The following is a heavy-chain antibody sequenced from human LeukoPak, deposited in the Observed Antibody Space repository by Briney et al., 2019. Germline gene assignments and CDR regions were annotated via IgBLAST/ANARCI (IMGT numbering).Heavy chain of an antibody. Sequence: ASVKVSCKSSAYTFTIYGISWVRQAPGQGLEWMGLISAYGNTNYAQNLQGRVTMTTDTSTSTAYMELRSLRSDDTAVYYCARGIIGYYFYYYGQGTLVTVSS. CDR2: ISAYGNT. J-gene: IGHJ4*02. V-gene: IGHV1-18*01. CDR3: ARGIIGYYFYY. CDR1: AYTFTIYG. D-gene: IGHD2-15*01.